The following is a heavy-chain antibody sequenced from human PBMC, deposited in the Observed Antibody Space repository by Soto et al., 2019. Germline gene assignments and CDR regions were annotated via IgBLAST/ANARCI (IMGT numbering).Heavy chain of an antibody. CDR1: GFTFVKYG. V-gene: IGHV3-30*18. CDR2: ISYDGSKK. CDR3: AKARASWSVTTAFDY. J-gene: IGHJ4*02. D-gene: IGHD4-17*01. Sequence: GGSLRLSCAASGFTFVKYGIHWVRQAPGKGLEWVAVISYDGSKKHYAGSVRGRFTISRDNSKNTVHLQMNSLRPDDTAVYYCAKARASWSVTTAFDYWGQGTLVTVSS.